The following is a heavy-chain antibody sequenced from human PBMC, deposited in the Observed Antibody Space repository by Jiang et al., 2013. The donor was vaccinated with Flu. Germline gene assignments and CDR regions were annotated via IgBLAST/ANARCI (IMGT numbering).Heavy chain of an antibody. Sequence: LKISCKGSGYSFTSYWIGWVRQMPGKGLEWMGIIYPGDSDTRYSPSFQGQVTISADKSISTAYLQWSSLKASDTAMYYCARGGPITIFGVVIDWFDPWGQGTLVTVSS. V-gene: IGHV5-51*01. D-gene: IGHD3-3*01. CDR3: ARGGPITIFGVVIDWFDP. J-gene: IGHJ5*02. CDR1: GYSFTSYW. CDR2: IYPGDSDT.